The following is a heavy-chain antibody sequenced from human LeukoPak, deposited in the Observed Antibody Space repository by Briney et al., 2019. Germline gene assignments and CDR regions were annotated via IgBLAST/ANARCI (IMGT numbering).Heavy chain of an antibody. V-gene: IGHV3-73*01. CDR3: TRHYLGSSRYDY. CDR2: IRSKANSYAT. D-gene: IGHD6-13*01. Sequence: GGSLRLSCAASGFTFSGSAMHWVRQASGKGLEWVGRIRSKANSYATAYAASVKGRFTISRDDSKNTPYLQMNSLKTEDTAVYYCTRHYLGSSRYDYWGQGTLVTVSP. J-gene: IGHJ4*02. CDR1: GFTFSGSA.